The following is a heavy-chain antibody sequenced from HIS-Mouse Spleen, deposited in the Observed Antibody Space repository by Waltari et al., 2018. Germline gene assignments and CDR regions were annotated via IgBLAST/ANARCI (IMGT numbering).Heavy chain of an antibody. Sequence: QLQLQESGPGLAKPSETLSLTCTVSGGSISSSSYSWGWIRQPPGKGLEWIGSIYYSGGTSYTPSLKSRVTISVDTSKNQFSLKLSSVTAADTAVYYCAREIPYSSSWYDWYFDLWGRGTLVTVSS. CDR3: AREIPYSSSWYDWYFDL. D-gene: IGHD6-13*01. J-gene: IGHJ2*01. V-gene: IGHV4-39*07. CDR2: IYYSGGT. CDR1: GGSISSSSYS.